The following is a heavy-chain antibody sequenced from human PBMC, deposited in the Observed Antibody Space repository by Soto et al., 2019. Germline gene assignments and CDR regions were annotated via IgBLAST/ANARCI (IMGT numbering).Heavy chain of an antibody. CDR2: ISGSNK. CDR3: AKVVHYYDSSGPLDY. V-gene: IGHV3-23*05. CDR1: GFTFSSYA. Sequence: PGGSLRLSCAASGFTFSSYAMSWVRQAPGKGLECVSTISGSNKYYADSVKGRFTISRDNSKNTLYLQMNSLRAEDTAVYYCAKVVHYYDSSGPLDYWGQGTLVTVSS. J-gene: IGHJ4*02. D-gene: IGHD3-22*01.